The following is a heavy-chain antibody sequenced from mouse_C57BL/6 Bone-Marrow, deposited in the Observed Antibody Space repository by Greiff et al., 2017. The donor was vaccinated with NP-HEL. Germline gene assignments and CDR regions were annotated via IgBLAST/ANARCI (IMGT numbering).Heavy chain of an antibody. CDR2: ISSGGSYT. CDR3: ARHGATVVRGYFDY. J-gene: IGHJ2*01. CDR1: GFTFSSYG. D-gene: IGHD1-1*01. Sequence: EVKVVESGGDLVKPGGSLKLSCAASGFTFSSYGMSWVRQTPDKRLEWVATISSGGSYTYYPDSVKGRFTISRDNAKNTLYLQMSSLKSEDTAMYYCARHGATVVRGYFDYWGQGTTLTVSS. V-gene: IGHV5-6*01.